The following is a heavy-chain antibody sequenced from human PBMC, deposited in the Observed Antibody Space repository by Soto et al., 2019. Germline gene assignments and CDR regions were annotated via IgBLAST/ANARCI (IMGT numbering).Heavy chain of an antibody. V-gene: IGHV5-51*01. CDR3: ARRAYSSGWYYYYGMDV. D-gene: IGHD6-19*01. J-gene: IGHJ6*02. CDR1: GYSFTSYW. CDR2: IYPGDSDT. Sequence: GESLKISCKGSGYSFTSYWIGWARQMPGKGLEWMGIIYPGDSDTRYSPSFQSQVTISADKSISTAYLQWSSLKASDTAMYYCARRAYSSGWYYYYGMDVWGQGTTVTVSS.